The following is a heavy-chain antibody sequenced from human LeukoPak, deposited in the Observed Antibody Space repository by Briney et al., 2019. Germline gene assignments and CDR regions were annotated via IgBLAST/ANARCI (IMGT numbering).Heavy chain of an antibody. CDR1: GFTFGDYA. CDR2: IRSKAYGGTT. CDR3: TRVREWDRYAKNPKLYYFDY. J-gene: IGHJ4*02. Sequence: PGRSLRLSCTASGFTFGDYAMSWVRQAPGKGLEWVGFIRSKAYGGTTEYAASVKGRFTISRDDSKSIAYLQMNSLKTEDTAVYYCTRVREWDRYAKNPKLYYFDYWGQGTLVTVSS. D-gene: IGHD1-26*01. V-gene: IGHV3-49*04.